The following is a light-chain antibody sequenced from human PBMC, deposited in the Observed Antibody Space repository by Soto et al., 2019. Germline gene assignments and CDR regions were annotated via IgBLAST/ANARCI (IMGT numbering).Light chain of an antibody. J-gene: IGKJ4*01. Sequence: EIVMTQSPATLSVSPGDRATLSCRASQSVRSNLVWYQQRPGQPPRLLIYSASTRATNVPARFSGSGSGTNFTLTISSLQAEDLAVYYCQHHSNGPFITFGGGTKVEIK. CDR1: QSVRSN. CDR3: QHHSNGPFIT. CDR2: SAS. V-gene: IGKV3-15*01.